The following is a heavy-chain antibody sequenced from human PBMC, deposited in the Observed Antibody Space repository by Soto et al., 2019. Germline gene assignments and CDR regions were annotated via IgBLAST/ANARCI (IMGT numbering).Heavy chain of an antibody. J-gene: IGHJ6*02. D-gene: IGHD3-9*01. CDR2: INHSGST. CDR1: GGSFSGYY. CDR3: AREITTRGAHVLRYREIYGMDV. V-gene: IGHV4-34*01. Sequence: SETLSLTCAVYGGSFSGYYWSWIRQPPGKGLEWIGEINHSGSTNYSPSLKSRVTISVDTSKNQFSLKLSSVTAADTAVYYCAREITTRGAHVLRYREIYGMDVWGQGTTVTVSS.